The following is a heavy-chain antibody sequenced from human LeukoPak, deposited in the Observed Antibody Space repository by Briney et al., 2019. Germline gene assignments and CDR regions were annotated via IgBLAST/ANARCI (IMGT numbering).Heavy chain of an antibody. CDR2: ISGSGGST. V-gene: IGHV3-23*01. Sequence: PGGSLRLSCAASGFTFSSYAMSWVRQAPGKGLEWVSTISGSGGSTYYADSVKGRFTISRDNSKNTLYLQMNSLRAEDTAVYHCAKDRSLNRVGATPFDYWGQGTLVTVSS. CDR3: AKDRSLNRVGATPFDY. CDR1: GFTFSSYA. J-gene: IGHJ4*02. D-gene: IGHD1-26*01.